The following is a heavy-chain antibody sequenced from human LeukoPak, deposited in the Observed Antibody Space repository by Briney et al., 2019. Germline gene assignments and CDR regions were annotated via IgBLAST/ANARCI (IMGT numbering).Heavy chain of an antibody. CDR3: AGEYCSGGSCRQDCDY. V-gene: IGHV1-2*02. Sequence: ASVKVSCKASGYTFTDYYMHWVRQAPGQGLEWMGWINPNSGDTNHAQNFQGRVTLTRDTSISTAYMELSSLRSDDSAVYYCAGEYCSGGSCRQDCDYWGQGTLVTVSS. J-gene: IGHJ4*02. CDR2: INPNSGDT. CDR1: GYTFTDYY. D-gene: IGHD2-15*01.